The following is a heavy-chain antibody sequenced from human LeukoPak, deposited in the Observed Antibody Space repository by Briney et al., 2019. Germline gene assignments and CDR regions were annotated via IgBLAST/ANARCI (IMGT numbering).Heavy chain of an antibody. D-gene: IGHD5-18*01. V-gene: IGHV3-23*01. J-gene: IGHJ4*02. CDR1: GFTFSSYS. CDR2: ISGSGGNT. Sequence: PGGSLRLSCAASGFTFSSYSMNWVRQAPGKGLEWVSGISGSGGNTYYADSVKGRFTISRDNSKNTLYLQMTSLRAEDTAVYYCAKDQGYSYGYGFDYWGQGTLVTVSS. CDR3: AKDQGYSYGYGFDY.